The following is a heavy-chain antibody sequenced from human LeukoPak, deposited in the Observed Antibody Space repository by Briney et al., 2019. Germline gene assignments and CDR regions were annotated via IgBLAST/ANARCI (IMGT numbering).Heavy chain of an antibody. Sequence: ASVKVSCKASAYTFTDYYVHWVRQAPGQGLEWMGWINPNSGDTLYAQKFQGRVTMTRDTSISTAYMELSRLRSDDTAVFYCARDPTHYYDSSGYQDSFDYWGQETLVTVSS. CDR2: INPNSGDT. CDR1: AYTFTDYY. CDR3: ARDPTHYYDSSGYQDSFDY. J-gene: IGHJ4*02. V-gene: IGHV1-2*02. D-gene: IGHD3-22*01.